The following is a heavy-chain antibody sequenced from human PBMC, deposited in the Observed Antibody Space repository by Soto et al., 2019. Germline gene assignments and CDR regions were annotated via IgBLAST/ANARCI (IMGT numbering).Heavy chain of an antibody. J-gene: IGHJ6*02. Sequence: SQTLSLTCAISGDSVSSTTSAWNWIRQSPSRGLEWLGRTYYRSRWYHDYAVSVRSRVTIIPDTSNNQFSLHLNSVTPEDTAVYYCARGPGYFYGMDVWGQATTVTVSS. CDR3: ARGPGYFYGMDV. CDR2: TYYRSRWYH. CDR1: GDSVSSTTSA. V-gene: IGHV6-1*01.